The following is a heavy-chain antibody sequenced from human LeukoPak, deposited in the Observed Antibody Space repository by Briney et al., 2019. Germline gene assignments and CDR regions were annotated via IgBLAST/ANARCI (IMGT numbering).Heavy chain of an antibody. V-gene: IGHV3-23*01. CDR3: AKGGGYYYDSSGSPPDY. CDR1: GFTFSSYA. D-gene: IGHD3-22*01. CDR2: ISGSGGST. Sequence: PGGSLRLSCAASGFTFSSYAMSWVRQAPGKGLEWVSAISGSGGSTYYADSVKGRFTISRDNSKNTLYLQMNSLRAEDTAVYYCAKGGGYYYDSSGSPPDYWGQGTLVTVSS. J-gene: IGHJ4*02.